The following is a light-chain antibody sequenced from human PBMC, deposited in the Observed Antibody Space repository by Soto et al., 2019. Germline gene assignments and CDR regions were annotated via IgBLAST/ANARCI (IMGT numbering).Light chain of an antibody. CDR2: AAS. Sequence: DIQMTQPPSSLSASVGGRVTITCRASQSISSYLNWYQQKPGKAPKLMIYAASSLQSGVPSRFSGSGSGTDFTLTISSLQPEDVATYYCQQSYSTPRTLGQGTKVDIK. CDR3: QQSYSTPRT. J-gene: IGKJ1*01. V-gene: IGKV1-39*01. CDR1: QSISSY.